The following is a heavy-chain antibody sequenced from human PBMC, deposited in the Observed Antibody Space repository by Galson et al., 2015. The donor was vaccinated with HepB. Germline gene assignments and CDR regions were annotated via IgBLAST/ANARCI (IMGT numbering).Heavy chain of an antibody. CDR3: TRHFGSGSNRRPFEH. J-gene: IGHJ4*02. V-gene: IGHV2-70*11. CDR1: GFSFTTSGMS. D-gene: IGHD3-10*01. Sequence: PALVKPTQTLTLTCAFSGFSFTTSGMSVSWIRQPPGEALEWLARIDWDNDEYYNTSLKTRLTISKDTSKKQVVLKMTNMDPVDTATYYCTRHFGSGSNRRPFEHWGQGALVTVSP. CDR2: IDWDNDE.